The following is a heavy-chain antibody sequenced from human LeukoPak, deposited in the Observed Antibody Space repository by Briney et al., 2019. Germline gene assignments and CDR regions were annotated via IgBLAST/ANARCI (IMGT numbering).Heavy chain of an antibody. D-gene: IGHD2-21*02. J-gene: IGHJ3*02. Sequence: ASVKVSCKASGYTFTGYYMHWVRQAPGQGLEWMGWINPNSGGTNYAQKFQGRVTMTRDTSISTAYMELSSLISDDTAVYYCAREFMRVTAFDIWGQGTMVTVSS. CDR2: INPNSGGT. V-gene: IGHV1-2*02. CDR3: AREFMRVTAFDI. CDR1: GYTFTGYY.